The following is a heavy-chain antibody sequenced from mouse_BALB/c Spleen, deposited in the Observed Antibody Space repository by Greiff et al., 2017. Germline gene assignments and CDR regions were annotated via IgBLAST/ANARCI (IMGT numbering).Heavy chain of an antibody. D-gene: IGHD1-1*01. CDR1: GFTFTDYY. V-gene: IGHV7-3*02. J-gene: IGHJ2*01. CDR3: ARGPVVADY. Sequence: EVKVVESGGGLVQPGGSLRLSCATSGFTFTDYYMSWVRQPPGKALEWLGFIRNKANGYTTEYSASVKGRFTISRDNSQSILYLQMNTLRAEDSATYYCARGPVVADYWGQGTTLTVSS. CDR2: IRNKANGYTT.